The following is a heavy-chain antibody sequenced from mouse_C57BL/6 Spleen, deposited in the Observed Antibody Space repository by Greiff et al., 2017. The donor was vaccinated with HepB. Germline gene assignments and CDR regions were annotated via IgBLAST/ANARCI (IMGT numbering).Heavy chain of an antibody. Sequence: QVQLQQPGAELVKPGASVKLSGKASGYTFTSDWRHGVKQRPGRGLEWMGRIDANSGGTKYNEKFKSKATLTVDKPSSTAYMQLSSLTSEDSAVYYCARGATTEQDYWGQGTTLTVSS. CDR3: ARGATTEQDY. D-gene: IGHD1-1*01. CDR2: IDANSGGT. J-gene: IGHJ2*01. V-gene: IGHV1-72*01. CDR1: GYTFTSDW.